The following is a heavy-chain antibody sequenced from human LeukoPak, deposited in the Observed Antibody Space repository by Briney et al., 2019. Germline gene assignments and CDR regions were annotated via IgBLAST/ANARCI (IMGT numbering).Heavy chain of an antibody. Sequence: GGSLRLSCDVSGFTFSDSWMHWVRQTPGKGLVWVSRMYGDMSDISYADSVKGRFTISRDNSKNTLYLQMNSLRAEDTAVYYCAKDGGGLFVYWGQGTLVTVSS. CDR3: AKDGGGLFVY. V-gene: IGHV3-74*01. CDR1: GFTFSDSW. J-gene: IGHJ4*02. D-gene: IGHD3/OR15-3a*01. CDR2: MYGDMSDI.